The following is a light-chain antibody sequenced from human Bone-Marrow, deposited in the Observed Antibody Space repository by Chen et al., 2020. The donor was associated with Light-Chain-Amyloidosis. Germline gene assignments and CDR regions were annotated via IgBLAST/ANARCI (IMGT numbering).Light chain of an antibody. J-gene: IGKJ1*01. CDR2: GAS. V-gene: IGKV3-15*01. CDR1: QSIRGN. CDR3: QQYNNWPLT. Sequence: VMTQSPVALSVSPWDTATLSCRASQSIRGNLAWYQQRPGQAPRLLIYGASARATGIPARFSGSGFETDFTLTISTIQSEDFAVYYCQQYNNWPLTFGQGTRVDIK.